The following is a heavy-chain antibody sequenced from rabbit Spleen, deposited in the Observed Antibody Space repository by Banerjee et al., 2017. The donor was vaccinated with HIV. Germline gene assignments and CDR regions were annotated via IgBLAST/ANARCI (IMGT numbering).Heavy chain of an antibody. D-gene: IGHD8-1*01. Sequence: QEQLVESGGGLVQPEGSLTLTCTASGFSFGDRDVMCWVRQAPGKGLEWIACIDTGSRGFTYFATWAKGRFTCSKTSSTTVTLQMTSLTAADMATYFCARDTGSSFSSYGMDLWGQGTLVTVS. CDR1: GFSFGDRDV. CDR3: ARDTGSSFSSYGMDL. J-gene: IGHJ6*01. V-gene: IGHV1S45*01. CDR2: IDTGSRGFT.